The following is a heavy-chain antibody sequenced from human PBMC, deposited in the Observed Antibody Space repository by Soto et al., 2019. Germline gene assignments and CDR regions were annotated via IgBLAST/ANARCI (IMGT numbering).Heavy chain of an antibody. CDR3: ASGTGYDYGGERYYYGMDV. Sequence: TLCLTCAVSGGSISSGGYSWSWIRQPPGKGLEWIGYIYHSGSTYYNPSLKSRVTISVDRSKNQFSLKLSSVTAADTAVYYCASGTGYDYGGERYYYGMDVWGQGTTVSVP. CDR2: IYHSGST. D-gene: IGHD5-12*01. V-gene: IGHV4-30-2*01. CDR1: GGSISSGGYS. J-gene: IGHJ6*02.